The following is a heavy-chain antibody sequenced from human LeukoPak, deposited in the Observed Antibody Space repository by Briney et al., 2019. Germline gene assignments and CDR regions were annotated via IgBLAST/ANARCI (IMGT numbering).Heavy chain of an antibody. V-gene: IGHV4-61*01. J-gene: IGHJ3*02. CDR3: ARDRDYGGRAFQI. D-gene: IGHD4-17*01. CDR2: IYYSGST. CDR1: GGSVSSGSYY. Sequence: SETLSLTCTVSGGSVSSGSYYWSWIRQPPGKGLEWIGYIYYSGSTNYNPSLKSRVTISVDTSKNQFSLKLSSVTAADTAVYYCARDRDYGGRAFQIWGQGTMVTVS.